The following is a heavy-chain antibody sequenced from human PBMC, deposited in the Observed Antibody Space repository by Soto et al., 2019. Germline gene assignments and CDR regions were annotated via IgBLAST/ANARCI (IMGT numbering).Heavy chain of an antibody. D-gene: IGHD4-17*01. CDR1: GFTFSTYS. Sequence: GGSLRLSCAASGFTFSTYSMNWVRQAPGKGLEWVSSISSSGIYTYDADSVKGRFTIPRDNAKNSLFLQMNSLRAEDTAVYYCARARGDYLFDFWGQGTLVTVSS. V-gene: IGHV3-21*04. CDR2: ISSSGIYT. CDR3: ARARGDYLFDF. J-gene: IGHJ4*02.